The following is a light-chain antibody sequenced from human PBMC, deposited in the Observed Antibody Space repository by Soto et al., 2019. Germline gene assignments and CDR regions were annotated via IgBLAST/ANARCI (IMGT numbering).Light chain of an antibody. CDR3: QQYNAWPRT. CDR1: LSVSRN. V-gene: IGKV3-15*01. J-gene: IGKJ1*01. Sequence: EIVMTQSPATLSVSPGERATLSCRASLSVSRNLAWYQQKPGQAPRLLIFDASTRATGIPARFSGSGSGTEFTLTITSLHSEDFAVYYCQQYNAWPRTFGQGTKLDIK. CDR2: DAS.